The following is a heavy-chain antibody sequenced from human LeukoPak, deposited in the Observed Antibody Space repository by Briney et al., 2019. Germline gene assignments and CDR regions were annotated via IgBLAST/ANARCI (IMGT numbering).Heavy chain of an antibody. CDR1: GFTFSSYA. D-gene: IGHD3-3*01. Sequence: PGGSLRLSCAASGFTFSSYAMSWVRQAPGKGLVWVSRINSDGSSTTNADSVKGRFTISRDNAKNTLYLQMNSLRAEDTAVYYCARGFTIFGVVNDAFDIWGQGTMVTVYS. V-gene: IGHV3-74*03. CDR2: INSDGSST. J-gene: IGHJ3*02. CDR3: ARGFTIFGVVNDAFDI.